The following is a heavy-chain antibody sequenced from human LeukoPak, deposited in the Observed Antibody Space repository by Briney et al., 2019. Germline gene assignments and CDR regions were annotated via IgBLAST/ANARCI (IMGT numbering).Heavy chain of an antibody. Sequence: PSETLSLTCTVSGDSISSYYWAWIRQPPGKGLEWIGYVYYSGSTQYNPSLQSRVTISVGTSKKQFSLRLSSVTAADTAVYFCARSGYAFGADASDIWGQGTTVAVS. CDR1: GDSISSYY. V-gene: IGHV4-59*08. J-gene: IGHJ3*02. CDR3: ARSGYAFGADASDI. D-gene: IGHD3-16*01. CDR2: VYYSGST.